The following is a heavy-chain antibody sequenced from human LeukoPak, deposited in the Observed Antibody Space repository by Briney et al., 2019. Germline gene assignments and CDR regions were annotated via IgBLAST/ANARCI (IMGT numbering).Heavy chain of an antibody. V-gene: IGHV3-21*01. CDR1: GFTFSSYS. Sequence: GGSLRLSCAASGFTFSSYSMSWVRQAPGKGLEWVSSISSSSSYIYYADSVKGRFTISRDNAKNSLYLQMNSLRAEDTAVYYCARGYSSSSPYFDYWGQGTLVTVSS. J-gene: IGHJ4*02. CDR3: ARGYSSSSPYFDY. CDR2: ISSSSSYI. D-gene: IGHD6-6*01.